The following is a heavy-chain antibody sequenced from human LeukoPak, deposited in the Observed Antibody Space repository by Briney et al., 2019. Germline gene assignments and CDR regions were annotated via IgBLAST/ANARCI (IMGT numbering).Heavy chain of an antibody. CDR3: ARVILRYFDWLYPFDY. V-gene: IGHV3-30*04. CDR1: GFTFSSYA. Sequence: GGSLRLSCAASGFTFSSYAMHWVRQAPGKGLEWVAVISYDGSNKYYADSVKGRFTISRDNSKNTLYLQMNSLRAEDTAVYYCARVILRYFDWLYPFDYWGQGTLATVSS. J-gene: IGHJ4*02. CDR2: ISYDGSNK. D-gene: IGHD3-9*01.